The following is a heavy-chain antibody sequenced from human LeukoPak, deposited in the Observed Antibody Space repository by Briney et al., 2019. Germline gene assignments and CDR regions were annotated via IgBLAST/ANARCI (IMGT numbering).Heavy chain of an antibody. V-gene: IGHV3-7*01. D-gene: IGHD1-26*01. J-gene: IGHJ2*01. CDR2: IRQDGREI. CDR3: ASAGIVGASTYWYFDL. CDR1: GFPFSRDW. Sequence: PGGSLRLSCVASGFPFSRDWMTWVRQAPGKGLEWAACIRQDGREIYYVDSVKGRFTISRDNARSSLYLQMTGLRVEDTALYYCASAGIVGASTYWYFDLWGRGTRVIVSS.